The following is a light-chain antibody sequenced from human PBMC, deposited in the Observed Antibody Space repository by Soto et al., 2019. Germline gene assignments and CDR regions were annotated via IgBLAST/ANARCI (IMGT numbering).Light chain of an antibody. J-gene: IGLJ2*01. Sequence: QSALTQPPSASGSPGQSVTISCTGTSSDVGGYNYVSWYQQHPGKAPKLMFYEVSKRPSGVPDRFSGSKSGNTASLTVSGLQAEDEDDYYFRSYAGSNNVGVFGGGTKLTVL. V-gene: IGLV2-8*01. CDR1: SSDVGGYNY. CDR3: RSYAGSNNVGV. CDR2: EVS.